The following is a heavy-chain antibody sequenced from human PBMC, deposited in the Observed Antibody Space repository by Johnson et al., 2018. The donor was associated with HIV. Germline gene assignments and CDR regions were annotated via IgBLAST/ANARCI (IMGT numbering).Heavy chain of an antibody. CDR1: GFTVRTYA. CDR2: ISYDGSNK. CDR3: ARDFIAPELGDAFDI. V-gene: IGHV3-30-3*01. J-gene: IGHJ3*02. Sequence: QVQLVESGGGVVQPGRSLRLSCAVSGFTVRTYAMHWVRQAPGKGLEWVAVISYDGSNKYYADSVKGRFTISRDNSKNTLYLQMNSLRAEDTAVYYCARDFIAPELGDAFDIWGQGTMVTVSS. D-gene: IGHD6-25*01.